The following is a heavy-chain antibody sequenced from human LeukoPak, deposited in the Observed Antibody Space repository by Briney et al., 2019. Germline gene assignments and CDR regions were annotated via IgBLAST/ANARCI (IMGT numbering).Heavy chain of an antibody. V-gene: IGHV3-9*03. D-gene: IGHD3/OR15-3a*01. CDR1: GFTFDDYA. CDR2: ISWNSGSI. J-gene: IGHJ4*02. CDR3: AKDLGGLVD. Sequence: GGSLRLSCAASGFTFDDYAMHWVRQAPRKGLEWVSGISWNSGSIGYADSVKGRFTISRDNAKNSLYLQMNSLRAEDMALYYCAKDLGGLVDWGQGTLVTVSS.